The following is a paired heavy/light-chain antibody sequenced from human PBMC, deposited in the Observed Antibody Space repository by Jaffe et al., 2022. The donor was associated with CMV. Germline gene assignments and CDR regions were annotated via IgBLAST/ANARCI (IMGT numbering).Light chain of an antibody. CDR1: QSISTW. CDR3: HQCSGFSQT. Sequence: DIQMTQSPSTLSASVGDRVTITCRASQSISTWLAWYQQKPGKAPKLLIYQASILESGVPSRFSGSGSGTEFILTISTLQPDDFATYYCHQCSGFSQTFGPGTRVEMK. J-gene: IGKJ2*01. V-gene: IGKV1-5*03. CDR2: QAS.
Heavy chain of an antibody. J-gene: IGHJ4*02. Sequence: EVQLVESGGALVHPGGSLRLSCTASGLTFSSYAMTWVRQAPGKGLEWVSGISGNGGSTYYADSVKGRFIISRDNPKSTVFLQMNSLSAEDTAVYYCAKCTKVITNTASFDYWGQGALVTVSS. D-gene: IGHD3-10*01. CDR2: ISGNGGST. CDR3: AKCTKVITNTASFDY. CDR1: GLTFSSYA. V-gene: IGHV3-23*04.